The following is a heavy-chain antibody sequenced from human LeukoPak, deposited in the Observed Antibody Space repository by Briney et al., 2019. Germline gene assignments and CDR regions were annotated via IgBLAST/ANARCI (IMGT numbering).Heavy chain of an antibody. Sequence: PGGSLRLSCAASGFTFSRYAMSWVRQAAGKGLEWVSVVTGSSRTTYYADSVKGRFTISRDNSKNTLYPQMNSLRAEDTAVYYCAKRVEGSSHWPHFDCWGQGTMVTVSS. CDR3: AKRVEGSSHWPHFDC. J-gene: IGHJ4*02. CDR1: GFTFSRYA. CDR2: VTGSSRTT. V-gene: IGHV3-23*01. D-gene: IGHD2-15*01.